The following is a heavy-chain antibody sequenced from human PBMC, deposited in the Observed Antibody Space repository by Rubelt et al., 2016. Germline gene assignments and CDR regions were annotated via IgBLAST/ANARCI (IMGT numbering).Heavy chain of an antibody. CDR1: GYSFTGYY. D-gene: IGHD5-24*01. Sequence: QVQLAQSGAEVKKPGASVKVSCKASGYSFTGYYMHWVRQAPGQGLEWMGRINPNNGDTNYAQKFQGRVTMTRDTFISTAYMGLSRLRTDGTAVIGCGRGTSRWAGVEMRLLDCWGQARLVTDS. CDR2: INPNNGDT. V-gene: IGHV1-2*06. CDR3: GRGTSRWAGVEMRLLDC. J-gene: IGHJ4*02.